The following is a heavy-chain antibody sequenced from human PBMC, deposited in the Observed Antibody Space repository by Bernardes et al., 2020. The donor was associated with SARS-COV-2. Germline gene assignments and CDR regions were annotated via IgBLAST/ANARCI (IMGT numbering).Heavy chain of an antibody. CDR3: AAVPRLVQGGTVADY. J-gene: IGHJ4*02. V-gene: IGHV1-58*02. Sequence: SVKVSCKASGFTFGSSAMQWVRRARGQYFEWIGWIVTDTGNTNYAQKLQQRVTISRDMSTSTAYMELRSLRPEDTAVYYCAAVPRLVQGGTVADYWGQGTLVTVSS. CDR2: IVTDTGNT. D-gene: IGHD3-16*01. CDR1: GFTFGSSA.